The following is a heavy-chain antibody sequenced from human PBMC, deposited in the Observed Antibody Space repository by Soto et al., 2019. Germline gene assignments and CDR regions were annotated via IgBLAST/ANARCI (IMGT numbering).Heavy chain of an antibody. CDR1: GYTFTSCA. CDR2: INTNTGNP. CDR3: ARVPYYYDSSGWPPDY. V-gene: IGHV7-4-1*01. Sequence: ASVKVSCKASGYTFTSCAMNWVRQAPGQGLEWMGWINTNTGNPTYAQGFTGRFVFSLDTSVSTAYLQICSLKAEDTAVYYCARVPYYYDSSGWPPDYWGQGTLVTVSS. J-gene: IGHJ4*02. D-gene: IGHD3-22*01.